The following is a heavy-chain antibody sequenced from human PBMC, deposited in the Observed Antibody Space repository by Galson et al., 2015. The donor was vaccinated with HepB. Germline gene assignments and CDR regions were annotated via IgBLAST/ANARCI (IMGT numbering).Heavy chain of an antibody. Sequence: QSGAEVKKPGESLRISCKGSGYSFTSYWISWVRQMPGKGLEWMGRIDPSDSYTNYSPSFQGHVTISADKSISTAYLQWSSLKASDTAMYYCARRALEGVAAAGKASMDVWGQGTTVTVSS. V-gene: IGHV5-10-1*01. D-gene: IGHD6-13*01. CDR2: IDPSDSYT. J-gene: IGHJ6*02. CDR1: GYSFTSYW. CDR3: ARRALEGVAAAGKASMDV.